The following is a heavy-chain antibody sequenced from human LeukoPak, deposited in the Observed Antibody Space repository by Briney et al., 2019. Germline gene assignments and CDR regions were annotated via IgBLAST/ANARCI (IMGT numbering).Heavy chain of an antibody. CDR3: ARGYGSGSYYFWTGARDFDY. D-gene: IGHD3-10*01. CDR2: INHSGST. CDR1: GGSFSGYY. Sequence: ASETLSLTCAVYGGSFSGYYWSWIRQPSGKGLEWIGEINHSGSTNYNPSLKSRVTISVDTSKNQFSLKLSSVTAADTAVYYCARGYGSGSYYFWTGARDFDYWGQGTLVTVSS. J-gene: IGHJ4*02. V-gene: IGHV4-34*01.